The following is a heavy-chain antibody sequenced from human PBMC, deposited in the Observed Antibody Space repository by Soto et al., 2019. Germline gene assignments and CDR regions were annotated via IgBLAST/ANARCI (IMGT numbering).Heavy chain of an antibody. CDR2: IWYDGSNK. V-gene: IGHV3-33*01. CDR1: GFTFSSYG. CDR3: ARDWGSSSWYLDY. J-gene: IGHJ4*02. D-gene: IGHD6-13*01. Sequence: GESLKISCATSGFTFSSYGMHWVRQAPGKGLEWVAVIWYDGSNKYYADSVKGRFTISRDNSKNTLYLQINSLRAEDTAVYYCARDWGSSSWYLDYWGQGALVTVSS.